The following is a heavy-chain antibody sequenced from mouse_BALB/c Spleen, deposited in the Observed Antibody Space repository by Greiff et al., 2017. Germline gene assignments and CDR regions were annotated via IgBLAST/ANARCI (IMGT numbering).Heavy chain of an antibody. Sequence: EVKLMESGPGLVKPSQSLSLTCTVTGYSITSDYAWNWIRQFPGNKLEWMGYISYSGSTSYNPSLKSRISITRDTSKNQFFLQLNSVTTEDTATYYCARDGYGYWGQGTTLTVSS. CDR3: ARDGYGY. J-gene: IGHJ2*01. CDR2: ISYSGST. V-gene: IGHV3-2*02. CDR1: GYSITSDYA. D-gene: IGHD2-2*01.